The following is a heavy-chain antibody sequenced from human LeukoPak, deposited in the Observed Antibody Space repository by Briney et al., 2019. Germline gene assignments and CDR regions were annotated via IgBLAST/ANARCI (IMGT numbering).Heavy chain of an antibody. CDR2: ISAYNGNT. J-gene: IGHJ3*02. V-gene: IGHV1-18*01. D-gene: IGHD3-10*01. Sequence: ASVKVSCKASGYTFTSYGISWVRQAPGQGLEWMGWISAYNGNTNYAQKLQGRVTMTTDTSTSTAYMELRSLRSDDTAVYYCARTIYVDLWFGETYAFDIWGQGTMVTVSS. CDR1: GYTFTSYG. CDR3: ARTIYVDLWFGETYAFDI.